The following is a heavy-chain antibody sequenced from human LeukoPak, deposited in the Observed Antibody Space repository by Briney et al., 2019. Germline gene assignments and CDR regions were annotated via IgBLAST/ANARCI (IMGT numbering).Heavy chain of an antibody. V-gene: IGHV3-30*18. J-gene: IGHJ4*02. CDR2: ISYDGSSK. CDR3: AKVLGSSWSYFDY. CDR1: GFTFSSYG. D-gene: IGHD6-13*01. Sequence: GGSLRLSCAASGFTFSSYGMHWVRQAPGKGLEWVAVISYDGSSKYYTDSVKGRFTISRDNSKNTLYLQMNSLRVEDTAVYYCAKVLGSSWSYFDYWGQGTLVTVSS.